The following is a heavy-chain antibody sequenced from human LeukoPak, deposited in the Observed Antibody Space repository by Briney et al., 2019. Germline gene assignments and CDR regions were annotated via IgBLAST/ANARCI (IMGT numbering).Heavy chain of an antibody. V-gene: IGHV4-39*07. CDR2: LYHSGST. Sequence: SETLSLTCTVSGGSISSSSYYWGWIRQPPGKGLEWIGSLYHSGSTYYNPSLKSRVTISVDTSKNQFSLKLSSVTAADTAVYYCARRVVWQQLGEDWFDPWGQGTLVTVSS. CDR1: GGSISSSSYY. CDR3: ARRVVWQQLGEDWFDP. D-gene: IGHD6-13*01. J-gene: IGHJ5*02.